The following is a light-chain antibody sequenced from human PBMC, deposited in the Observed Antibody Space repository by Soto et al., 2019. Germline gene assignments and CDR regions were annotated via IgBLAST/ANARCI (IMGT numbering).Light chain of an antibody. CDR1: QSVTSN. V-gene: IGKV3-15*01. J-gene: IGKJ5*01. Sequence: EIVMTQSPATLSVSPGERATLSCRASQSVTSNLAWYQQKPGQAPRLLIYGASTRATGIPARFSGSESGTEFTLTISSLQSEDFAVYYCQQYNNWPPTFGQGKRLEIK. CDR2: GAS. CDR3: QQYNNWPPT.